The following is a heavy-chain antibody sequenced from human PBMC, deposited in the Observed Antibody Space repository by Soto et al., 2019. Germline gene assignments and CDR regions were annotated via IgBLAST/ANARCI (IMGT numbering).Heavy chain of an antibody. CDR3: ARSRLGYDSSAYGAFDI. J-gene: IGHJ3*02. CDR1: GFTFSSYA. D-gene: IGHD3-22*01. V-gene: IGHV3-30-3*01. CDR2: ISYDGSNK. Sequence: VGSLRLSCAASGFTFSSYAMHWVRQAPGKGLEWVAVISYDGSNKYYADSVKGRFTISRDNSKNTLYLQMNSLRAEDTAVYYCARSRLGYDSSAYGAFDIWGQGTMVTVS.